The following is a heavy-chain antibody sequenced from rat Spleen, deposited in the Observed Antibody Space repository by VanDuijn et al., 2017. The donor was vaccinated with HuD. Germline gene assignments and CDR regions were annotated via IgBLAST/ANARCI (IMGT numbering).Heavy chain of an antibody. CDR2: MSTGGGYT. CDR1: GFSFSSYG. CDR3: ARMGYRSYIPYWNFDF. V-gene: IGHV5S13*01. D-gene: IGHD1-2*01. J-gene: IGHJ1*01. Sequence: EVQLVESGGGLVQPGRSLKLSCAASGFSFSSYGMAWVRQTPTKGLEWVASMSTGGGYTYYGDSVKGRFTVSRDNAKGTLFLQMDSLRSEDTATYYCARMGYRSYIPYWNFDFWGPGTMVSVSS.